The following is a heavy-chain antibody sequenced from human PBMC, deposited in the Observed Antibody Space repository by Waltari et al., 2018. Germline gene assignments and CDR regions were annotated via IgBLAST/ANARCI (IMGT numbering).Heavy chain of an antibody. D-gene: IGHD4-4*01. J-gene: IGHJ4*02. Sequence: QVQLQESGPGLVKPSQTLSLICTVSGGSIISGDYYWSWIRQPPGKGLEWIGYIYHSGSTHYNPSLKIRVTISVDTSKNQFSLRLTSVTAADTAVYYCARRGQTTVSYYFDYWGQGTLVTVSS. CDR2: IYHSGST. V-gene: IGHV4-30-4*08. CDR1: GGSIISGDYY. CDR3: ARRGQTTVSYYFDY.